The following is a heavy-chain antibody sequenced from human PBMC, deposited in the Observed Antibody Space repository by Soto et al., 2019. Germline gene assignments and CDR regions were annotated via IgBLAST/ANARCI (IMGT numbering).Heavy chain of an antibody. D-gene: IGHD2-21*02. Sequence: GGSLRLSCAASGFTFSTSWMHWVRQAPGKGLVWVGRIKSKTHGETTDYASPVKGRFSISRDDSRNTVYLQMNSLKTEDTAVDYCTTDAASTAKNYFDYWGQGTLVTVSS. V-gene: IGHV3-15*07. J-gene: IGHJ4*02. CDR3: TTDAASTAKNYFDY. CDR1: GFTFSTSW. CDR2: IKSKTHGETT.